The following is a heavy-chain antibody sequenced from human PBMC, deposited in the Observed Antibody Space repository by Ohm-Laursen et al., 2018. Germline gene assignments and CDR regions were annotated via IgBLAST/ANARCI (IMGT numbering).Heavy chain of an antibody. CDR3: ALIAAAGTFDY. J-gene: IGHJ4*02. D-gene: IGHD6-13*01. CDR2: ISWNSGSI. Sequence: SLRLSCAASGFTFDDYAMHWVRQAPGKGLEWVSGISWNSGSIGYADSVKGRFTISRDNAKNSPYLQMNSLRAEDTALYYCALIAAAGTFDYWGQGTLVTVSS. V-gene: IGHV3-9*01. CDR1: GFTFDDYA.